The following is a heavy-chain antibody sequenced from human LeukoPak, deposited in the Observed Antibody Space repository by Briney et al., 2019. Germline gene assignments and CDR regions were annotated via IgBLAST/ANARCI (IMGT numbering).Heavy chain of an antibody. CDR1: GFTFDDYA. CDR2: ISWNSGSI. J-gene: IGHJ4*02. V-gene: IGHV3-9*01. Sequence: GRSLRLSCAASGFTFDDYAMHWVRQAPGKGLEWVSGISWNSGSIGYADSVKGRFTISRDNAKNSLYLQMNSLRAEDTALYYCAKALGRSVQDYFDYWGQGTLVTVSS. CDR3: AKALGRSVQDYFDY. D-gene: IGHD1-1*01.